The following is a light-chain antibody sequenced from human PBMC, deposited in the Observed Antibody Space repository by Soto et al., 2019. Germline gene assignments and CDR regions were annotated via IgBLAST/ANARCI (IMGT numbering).Light chain of an antibody. Sequence: ELVLTQSPGTLSLSPGERATLSCRASQIVSSTYLAWFQQKPGQAPRLLIYGASTRATGIPDRFSGSGSGTDSTLTISGLEPEDFALYYCQQYGVTPPNSFGGGTKVDIK. CDR1: QIVSSTY. V-gene: IGKV3-20*01. CDR2: GAS. CDR3: QQYGVTPPNS. J-gene: IGKJ4*01.